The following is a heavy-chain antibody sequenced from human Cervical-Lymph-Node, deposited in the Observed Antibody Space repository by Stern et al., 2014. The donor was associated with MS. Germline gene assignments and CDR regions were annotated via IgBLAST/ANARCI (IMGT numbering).Heavy chain of an antibody. Sequence: DVQLVESGAEVKKPGESLKISCKGSGYSFTANWIACVRQMPGKGLEWMGIIYPGDSDTRYIPSFQGQVTISADKSISTAYLQWSSLKASDTAMYYCARDYGDYAFDYWGQGTLVTVSS. CDR3: ARDYGDYAFDY. V-gene: IGHV5-51*01. CDR1: GYSFTANW. D-gene: IGHD4-17*01. J-gene: IGHJ4*02. CDR2: IYPGDSDT.